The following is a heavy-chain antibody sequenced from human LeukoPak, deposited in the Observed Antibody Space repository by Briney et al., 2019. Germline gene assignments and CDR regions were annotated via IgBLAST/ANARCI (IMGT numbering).Heavy chain of an antibody. D-gene: IGHD2-8*02. CDR2: INPSGSRT. Sequence: ASVKVSCKASGYIFTNYFMHWVRQAPGQGLEWMGLINPSGSRTNYAQKFQGRVTMTRDTSTSTVYMELSSLRSDDTAVYYCARGGHLRYDDTGVDYWGHGTLVTVSS. J-gene: IGHJ4*01. V-gene: IGHV1-46*01. CDR3: ARGGHLRYDDTGVDY. CDR1: GYIFTNYF.